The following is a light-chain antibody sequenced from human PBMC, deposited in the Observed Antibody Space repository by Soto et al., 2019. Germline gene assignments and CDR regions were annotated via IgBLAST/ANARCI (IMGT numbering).Light chain of an antibody. J-gene: IGKJ4*01. Sequence: AIQLTQSPSSLSASVGDRVSITCRASQGIGSALAWYQLKPGAAPTLLIYDASTLESGVPSRFSGSRSGADFTLTISSLQPEDFATYYCQNFRSSAISFGGGTKVEFK. CDR3: QNFRSSAIS. CDR1: QGIGSA. V-gene: IGKV1-13*02. CDR2: DAS.